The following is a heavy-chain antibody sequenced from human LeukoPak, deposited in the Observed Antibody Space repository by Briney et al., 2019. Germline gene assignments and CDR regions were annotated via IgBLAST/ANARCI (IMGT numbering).Heavy chain of an antibody. CDR1: GFTFSYYS. V-gene: IGHV3-48*01. J-gene: IGHJ4*02. CDR3: ARTIACDY. D-gene: IGHD6-13*01. Sequence: GGSLRLSXAGSGFTFSYYSMNWVRQAPGKGLEWVSYISNSSSTIYYADSVKGRFTISRDNAKNSLYLQMNSLRAEDTAVYYCARTIACDYWGQGTLVAVSS. CDR2: ISNSSSTI.